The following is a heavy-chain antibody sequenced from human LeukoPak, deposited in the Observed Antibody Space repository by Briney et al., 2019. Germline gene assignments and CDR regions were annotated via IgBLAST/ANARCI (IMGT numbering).Heavy chain of an antibody. CDR1: GFTFDDYA. D-gene: IGHD6-13*01. J-gene: IGHJ4*02. Sequence: PGGSLRLSCAASGFTFDDYAMHWVRQAPGKGLEWVSGISWNSGSIGYADSVKGRFTISRDNAKNSLYPQMNSLRAEDTALYYCAKTQRPGIAAAGRGYYFDYWGQGTLVTVSS. CDR2: ISWNSGSI. V-gene: IGHV3-9*01. CDR3: AKTQRPGIAAAGRGYYFDY.